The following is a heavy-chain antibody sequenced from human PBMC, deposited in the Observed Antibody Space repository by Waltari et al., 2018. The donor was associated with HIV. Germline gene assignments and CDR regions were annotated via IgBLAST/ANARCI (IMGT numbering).Heavy chain of an antibody. CDR2: INPSGGT. CDR3: AGIVHRASYSMDV. J-gene: IGHJ6*02. D-gene: IGHD2-21*01. V-gene: IGHV4-34*02. CDR1: GGSLGPYY. Sequence: QVQLQQWGAGLLKPSETLSVTSTVSGGSLGPYYWNWVRHFPGKGLEWIGEINPSGGTTYKPSLKGRVTISRDWSKNLFSLKLTSVTAADTALYYCAGIVHRASYSMDVWGQGTTVTVSS.